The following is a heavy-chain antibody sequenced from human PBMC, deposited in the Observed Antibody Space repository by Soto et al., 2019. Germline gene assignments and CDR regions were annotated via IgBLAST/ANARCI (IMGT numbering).Heavy chain of an antibody. CDR2: IEGSGEIT. V-gene: IGHV3-23*01. D-gene: IGHD3-10*01. CDR1: GFMFSTTD. Sequence: GGSLRLSCAASGFMFSTTDMSWVRQAPGKGLEWLTTIEGSGEITYYADSVKGRFTISRDNSKSTVYLQMDSLTADDTAVYFCVKNSGWFNTWGQGTPVTVCS. J-gene: IGHJ5*02. CDR3: VKNSGWFNT.